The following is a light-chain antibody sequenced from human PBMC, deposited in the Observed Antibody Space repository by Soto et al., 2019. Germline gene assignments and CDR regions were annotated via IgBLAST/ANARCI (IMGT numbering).Light chain of an antibody. CDR1: QSVLYSSHNKNY. J-gene: IGKJ4*01. V-gene: IGKV4-1*01. CDR3: QQYYSTPHT. Sequence: DIVMTQSPDSLAVSLGERATINCKSSQSVLYSSHNKNYLAWYQQKPGQPPKLLIYWASTRESGVPDRFSGSGSGTDVTLTTSSLQAEDVAVYYCQQYYSTPHTFGRGTKVEIK. CDR2: WAS.